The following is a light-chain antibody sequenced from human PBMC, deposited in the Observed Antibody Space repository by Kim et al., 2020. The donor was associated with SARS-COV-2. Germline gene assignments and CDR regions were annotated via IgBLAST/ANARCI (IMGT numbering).Light chain of an antibody. CDR3: QVWDSSSDHVI. V-gene: IGLV3-21*04. J-gene: IGLJ2*01. CDR2: YDN. CDR1: KIGSKS. Sequence: SYELTQPPSVSVAPGKTARITCGGSKIGSKSVHWYQQRPGQAPVLVIYYDNDRPSGIPERFSGSNSGNTATLTISRVEAGDEADYYCQVWDSSSDHVIFG.